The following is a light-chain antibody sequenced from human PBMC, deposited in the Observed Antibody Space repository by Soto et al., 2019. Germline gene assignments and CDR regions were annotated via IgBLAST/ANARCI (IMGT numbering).Light chain of an antibody. CDR3: TSYTGGSTLVV. CDR2: DVS. Sequence: QSALTQPASVSGSLGQSITISCTGTRSDVGGYDYVSWYQHRPGEAPKLMIYDVSLRPSGVSYRFSGSKSGNTASLAISGLQAEDEGDYYCTSYTGGSTLVVFSGGTKLTVL. CDR1: RSDVGGYDY. V-gene: IGLV2-14*03. J-gene: IGLJ2*01.